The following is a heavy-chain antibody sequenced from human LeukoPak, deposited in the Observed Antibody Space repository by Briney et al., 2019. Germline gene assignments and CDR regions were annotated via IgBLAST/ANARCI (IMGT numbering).Heavy chain of an antibody. CDR3: AREVDWSVDY. V-gene: IGHV3-48*04. D-gene: IGHD3-9*01. J-gene: IGHJ4*02. Sequence: GGSLRLSCAASGFTFSSYSMNWVRQAPGKGLEWVSYISSSSSTIYYADSVKGRFTISRDNAKNSLYLQVNSLRAEDTAVYYCAREVDWSVDYWGQGTLVTVSS. CDR1: GFTFSSYS. CDR2: ISSSSSTI.